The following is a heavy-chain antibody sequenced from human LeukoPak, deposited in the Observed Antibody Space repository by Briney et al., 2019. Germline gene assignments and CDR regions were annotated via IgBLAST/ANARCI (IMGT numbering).Heavy chain of an antibody. V-gene: IGHV3-30*18. J-gene: IGHJ4*02. CDR1: GFTFSSYG. CDR2: ISYDGSNK. D-gene: IGHD2-15*01. CDR3: AKDRVHYCSGGSCYFPLDY. Sequence: GRSLRLSCAASGFTFSSYGMHWVRQAPGKGLEWVAVISYDGSNKYYADSVKGRLTISRDNSKNTLYLQMNSLRAEDTAVYCCAKDRVHYCSGGSCYFPLDYWGQGTLVTVSS.